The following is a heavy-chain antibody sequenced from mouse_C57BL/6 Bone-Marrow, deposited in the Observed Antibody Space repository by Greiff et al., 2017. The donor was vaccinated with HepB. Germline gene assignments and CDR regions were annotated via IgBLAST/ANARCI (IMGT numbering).Heavy chain of an antibody. V-gene: IGHV14-3*01. CDR1: GFNITNTY. CDR3: ARWHYGCAMEY. Sequence: VQLQQSVAELVRPGASVKLSCTASGFNITNTYMHWVKQSPEQGLEWIGRIDPANGNTKYAPKFQGKATITAYTSSNTNYLRLSSLTSEDAAIYYSARWHYGCAMEYWGQGTSVTVSS. J-gene: IGHJ4*01. D-gene: IGHD1-1*01. CDR2: IDPANGNT.